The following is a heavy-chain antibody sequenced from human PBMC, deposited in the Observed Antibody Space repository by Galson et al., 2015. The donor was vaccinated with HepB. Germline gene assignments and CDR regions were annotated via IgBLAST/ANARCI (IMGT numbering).Heavy chain of an antibody. Sequence: SLRLSCAASGFTFSSYWMNWVRQAPGKGLEWVAHINQDGSSKYYVDSVKGRFTISRDNAKDSVYRQLDSLRAEDTAVHYCARRISLVRGIITKPDYYYGMDVWGQGTTVTVAS. CDR1: GFTFSSYW. D-gene: IGHD3-10*01. CDR2: INQDGSSK. J-gene: IGHJ6*02. CDR3: ARRISLVRGIITKPDYYYGMDV. V-gene: IGHV3-7*03.